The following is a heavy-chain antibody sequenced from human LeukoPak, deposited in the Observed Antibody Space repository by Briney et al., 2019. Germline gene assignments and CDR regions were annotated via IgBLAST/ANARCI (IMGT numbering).Heavy chain of an antibody. V-gene: IGHV3-9*01. CDR1: GFTFDDYA. CDR2: ISWNSGSI. J-gene: IGHJ4*02. Sequence: PGGSLRLSCAASGFTFDDYAMHWVRQAPGKGLEWVSGISWNSGSIGYADSVKGRFTISRDNAKNSLYLQMNGLRAEDTALYYCAKDRLEYSSGWFDYWGQGTLVTVSS. CDR3: AKDRLEYSSGWFDY. D-gene: IGHD6-19*01.